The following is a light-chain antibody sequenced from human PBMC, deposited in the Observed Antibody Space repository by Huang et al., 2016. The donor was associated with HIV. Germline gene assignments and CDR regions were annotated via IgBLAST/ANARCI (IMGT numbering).Light chain of an antibody. Sequence: DIVMTQSPDSLAVSLGERATINCKSSQSLLYTSNNKNCLGWYQQKPGQPPRLLISWAATRESGVPDRFSGSGSGTDFTLTISSLQAEDVAIYYCQQYLSSPPRFGQGTKVEIK. J-gene: IGKJ1*01. CDR2: WAA. CDR3: QQYLSSPPR. V-gene: IGKV4-1*01. CDR1: QSLLYTSNNKNC.